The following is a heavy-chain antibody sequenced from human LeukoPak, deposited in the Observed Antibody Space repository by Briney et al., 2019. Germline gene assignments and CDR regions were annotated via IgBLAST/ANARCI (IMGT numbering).Heavy chain of an antibody. CDR3: ARGNILAGYCFDF. D-gene: IGHD3-9*01. Sequence: PSETLSLTCAVYGGSITGYYWSWIRQTPGRGLEWLGEIHYTGATSYNPSLKSRATISTDTSKNKFSLRLSSVTAADTAVYYCARGNILAGYCFDFWGQGALVTVSS. CDR1: GGSITGYY. V-gene: IGHV4-34*01. CDR2: IHYTGAT. J-gene: IGHJ4*02.